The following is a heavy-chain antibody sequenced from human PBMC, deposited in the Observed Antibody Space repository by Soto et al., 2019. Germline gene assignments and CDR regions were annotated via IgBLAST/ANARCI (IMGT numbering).Heavy chain of an antibody. CDR1: GGTFSSYA. Sequence: SVKVSCKASGGTFSSYAISWVRQAPGQGLEWMGGIIPIFGTANYAQKFQGRVTITADESTSTAYMELSSLRSEDTAVYYCARESTPYLGSGPWGQGTLVTVSS. V-gene: IGHV1-69*13. D-gene: IGHD2-21*01. J-gene: IGHJ5*02. CDR3: ARESTPYLGSGP. CDR2: IIPIFGTA.